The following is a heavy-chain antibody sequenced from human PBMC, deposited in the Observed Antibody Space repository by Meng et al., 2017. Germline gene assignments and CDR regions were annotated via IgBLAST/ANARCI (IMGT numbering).Heavy chain of an antibody. V-gene: IGHV3-23*04. D-gene: IGHD2/OR15-2a*01. J-gene: IGHJ4*02. CDR2: IGGSGGST. CDR3: AKLIAPSAY. CDR1: GFTFSSYG. Sequence: EVPLVESGGGVVQPGGSLRLSCAAFGFTFSSYGMTWVRQAPGKGLEWVSAIGGSGGSTYYADSVKGRFTISRDNSKNTLYLQMNSLRVEDTAVYYCAKLIAPSAYWGQGTLVTVSS.